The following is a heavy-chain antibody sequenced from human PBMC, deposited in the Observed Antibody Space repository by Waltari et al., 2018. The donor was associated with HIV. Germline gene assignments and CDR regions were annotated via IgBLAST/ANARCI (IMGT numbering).Heavy chain of an antibody. V-gene: IGHV3-21*01. D-gene: IGHD7-27*01. J-gene: IGHJ4*02. CDR2: ISTSSLYR. CDR3: ARDPRWTGASDY. Sequence: EVQLVESGGGLVKPGGSLSLSCAASGFSFSSYSMNWVRQAPGKGLEWVSSISTSSLYRDYADSVKGRFTISRDNAKNSLYLQMNSLRVEDTAVYFCARDPRWTGASDYWGQGTLVTVSS. CDR1: GFSFSSYS.